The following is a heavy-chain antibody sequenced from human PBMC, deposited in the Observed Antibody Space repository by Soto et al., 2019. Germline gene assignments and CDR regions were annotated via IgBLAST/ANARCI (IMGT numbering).Heavy chain of an antibody. V-gene: IGHV4-39*01. CDR3: VKHWGVQAAAHLY. CDR1: GVSISSTTEY. CDR2: IYSRGNT. D-gene: IGHD2-2*01. Sequence: QLQLQESGPGLVKPSETLSLTCTVTGVSISSTTEYWGWIRQPPGKGLEWLATIYSRGNTYYEPSLRSRATISVDTTKNQFSLKLTSVTDADTAVYYCVKHWGVQAAAHLYWGQGTLVTVSS. J-gene: IGHJ4*02.